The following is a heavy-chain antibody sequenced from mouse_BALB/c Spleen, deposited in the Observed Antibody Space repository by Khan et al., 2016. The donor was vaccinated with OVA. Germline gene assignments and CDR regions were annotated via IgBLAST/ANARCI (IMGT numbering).Heavy chain of an antibody. CDR2: IWSGGST. J-gene: IGHJ3*01. CDR3: ARNYDYDEGLAY. CDR1: GFSLTTYG. Sequence: QVQLKESGPGLVQPSQSLSITCTVSGFSLTTYGVHWVRQSPGKGLEWLGVIWSGGSTDYNAAFISRLSISKDNSKSPVFFKMNSLQANDTAIYYCARNYDYDEGLAYWGQGTLVTVSA. D-gene: IGHD2-4*01. V-gene: IGHV2-2*02.